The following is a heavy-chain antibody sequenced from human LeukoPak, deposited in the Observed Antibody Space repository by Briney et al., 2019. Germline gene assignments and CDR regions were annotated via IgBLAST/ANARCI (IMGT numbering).Heavy chain of an antibody. V-gene: IGHV3-33*01. Sequence: PGGSLRLSCAASGFTFSSYGMHWVRQAPGKGLEWVAIIWYDGSNKFYADSVKGRFTISRDNSKTTLYLQMNSLRAEDTAVYYCARDLYYYGSSYYYGMDVWGKGTTVTVSS. CDR3: ARDLYYYGSSYYYGMDV. D-gene: IGHD3-10*01. CDR1: GFTFSSYG. J-gene: IGHJ6*04. CDR2: IWYDGSNK.